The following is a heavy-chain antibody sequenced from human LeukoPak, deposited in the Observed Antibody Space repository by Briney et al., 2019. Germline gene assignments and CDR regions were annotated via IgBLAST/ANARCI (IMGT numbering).Heavy chain of an antibody. V-gene: IGHV3-30*02. CDR2: IRYDGRIK. D-gene: IGHD3-22*01. CDR3: AKGSRGVTMIVVVIKSYYYYYYMDV. Sequence: GGSLRLSCAASGFTFSSYGMHWVRQAPGKGLEWVAFIRYDGRIKYYADSVKGRFTISRDNSKNTLYLQMNSLRAEDTAVYYCAKGSRGVTMIVVVIKSYYYYYYMDVWGKGTTVTISS. J-gene: IGHJ6*03. CDR1: GFTFSSYG.